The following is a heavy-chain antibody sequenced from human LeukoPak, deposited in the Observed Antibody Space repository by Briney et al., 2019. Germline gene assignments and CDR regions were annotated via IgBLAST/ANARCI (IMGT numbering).Heavy chain of an antibody. V-gene: IGHV4-61*01. Sequence: TSETLSLTCTVSGFSISNGYYWGWIRQPPGKGLEWIGYIYYSGSTNYNPSLKSRVTISVDTSKNQFSLKLSSVTAADTAVYYCARVVIPLYWYFDLWGRGTLVTVSS. CDR3: ARVVIPLYWYFDL. CDR1: GFSISNGYY. D-gene: IGHD3-22*01. CDR2: IYYSGST. J-gene: IGHJ2*01.